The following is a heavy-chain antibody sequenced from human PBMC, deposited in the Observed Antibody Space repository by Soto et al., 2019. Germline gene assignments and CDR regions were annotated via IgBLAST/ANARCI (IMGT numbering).Heavy chain of an antibody. CDR2: IYHSGST. J-gene: IGHJ4*02. Sequence: SETLSLTCAVSGGSISSVNWWSWVRQPPGTGLEWIGEIYHSGSTNYNPSLKSRVTISVDTSKNQFSLKLTSVTAADTAVYYCARGKITGLFDYWGQGTLVTVSS. CDR1: GGSISSVNW. V-gene: IGHV4-4*02. CDR3: ARGKITGLFDY. D-gene: IGHD2-8*02.